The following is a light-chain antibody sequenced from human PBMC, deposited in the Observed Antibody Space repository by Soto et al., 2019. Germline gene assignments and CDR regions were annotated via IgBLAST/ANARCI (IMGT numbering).Light chain of an antibody. J-gene: IGLJ1*01. V-gene: IGLV2-14*01. CDR1: SSDVGGYNY. CDR2: DVS. Sequence: QSVLTQPASVSGSPGQSITISCTGTSSDVGGYNYVSWYQQHPGKAPKLMIYDVSNRPSGVSNRFSGSKSGNTASLTISGLQAEDEADYYCSSYTSSSPLEDVFGTGTKLTVL. CDR3: SSYTSSSPLEDV.